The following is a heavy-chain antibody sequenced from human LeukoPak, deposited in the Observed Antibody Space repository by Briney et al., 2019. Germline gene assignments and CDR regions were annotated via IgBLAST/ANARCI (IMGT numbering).Heavy chain of an antibody. CDR1: GFTFDDYA. CDR2: ISWNSGSI. J-gene: IGHJ6*02. D-gene: IGHD6-13*01. CDR3: AKDIGAAAGGYYYGMDV. V-gene: IGHV3-9*01. Sequence: PGGSLRLSCAASGFTFDDYAMHWVRQAPGKGLEWVSGISWNSGSIGYADSVKGRFTISRDNAKNSLYLQMNSLRAEDTALYYCAKDIGAAAGGYYYGMDVWGQRTTVTVSS.